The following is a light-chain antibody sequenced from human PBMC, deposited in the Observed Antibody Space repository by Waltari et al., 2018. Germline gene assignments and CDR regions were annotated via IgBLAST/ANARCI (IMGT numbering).Light chain of an antibody. CDR3: QQYYSPPYT. Sequence: DIVMTQSPDSLAVSLGERATINCKSSQSVLYSPNNKNYLAWFQQKPGQHPKLLIYWASSRESWVPERFSGSGSGTDFALTSSSLQAEDVAVYYCQQYYSPPYTFGQGTTLGIK. CDR2: WAS. CDR1: QSVLYSPNNKNY. J-gene: IGKJ2*01. V-gene: IGKV4-1*01.